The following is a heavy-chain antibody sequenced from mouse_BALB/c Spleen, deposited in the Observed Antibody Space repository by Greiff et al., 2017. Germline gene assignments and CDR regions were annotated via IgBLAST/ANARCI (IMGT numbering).Heavy chain of an antibody. CDR3: ARPGMSGDYFDY. CDR1: GFTFSSYA. J-gene: IGHJ2*01. D-gene: IGHD3-1*01. CDR2: ISSGGSYT. Sequence: EVQLVESGGGLVKPGGSLKLSCAASGFTFSSYAMSWVRQTPEKRLEWVATISSGGSYTYYPDSVKGRFTISRDNAKNTLYLQMSSLRSEDTAMYYCARPGMSGDYFDYWGQGTTLTVSS. V-gene: IGHV5-9-3*01.